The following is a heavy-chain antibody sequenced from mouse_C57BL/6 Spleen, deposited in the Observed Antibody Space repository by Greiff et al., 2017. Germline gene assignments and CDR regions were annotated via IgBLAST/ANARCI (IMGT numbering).Heavy chain of an antibody. J-gene: IGHJ2*01. CDR1: GYTFTSYW. CDR2: IHPNSGST. CDR3: ARYDYDAVYYFDY. Sequence: QVQLQQPGAELVKPGASVKLSCKASGYTFTSYWMHWVKQRPGQGLEWIGMIHPNSGSTNYNEKFKSKATLTVDNSASTAYMQLSSLTSEDSAVYYCARYDYDAVYYFDYWGQGTTLTVSS. D-gene: IGHD2-4*01. V-gene: IGHV1-64*01.